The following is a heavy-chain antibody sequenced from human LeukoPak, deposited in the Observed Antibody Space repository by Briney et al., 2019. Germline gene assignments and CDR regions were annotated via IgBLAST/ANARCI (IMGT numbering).Heavy chain of an antibody. V-gene: IGHV3-30*02. Sequence: SGGSLRLSCAASGFSFSNYGMHWVRQAPGKGLEWVALIQSDGSKTYSADSVKGRFTISRDNSKNTLYLQMNSLRAEDTAVYYCAKVRGYSYGLYYWGQGTLVTVSS. CDR3: AKVRGYSYGLYY. J-gene: IGHJ4*02. CDR2: IQSDGSKT. CDR1: GFSFSNYG. D-gene: IGHD5-18*01.